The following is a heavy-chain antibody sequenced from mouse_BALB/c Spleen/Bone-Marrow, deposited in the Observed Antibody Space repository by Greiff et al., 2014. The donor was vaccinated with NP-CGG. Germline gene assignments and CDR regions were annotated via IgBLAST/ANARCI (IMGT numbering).Heavy chain of an antibody. V-gene: IGHV1-9*01. J-gene: IGHJ2*01. D-gene: IGHD1-2*01. CDR2: ILPGTGST. CDR1: GYTFSHYW. CDR3: TRSLRRYFDY. Sequence: VKLQESGAELMKPGASVKISCKATGYTFSHYWIEWVKQRPGHGLEWIGEILPGTGSTKYNEKFKGKATITADTSSSTAYMQLSSLTSEDSAVYYCTRSLRRYFDYWGQGTTLTVSP.